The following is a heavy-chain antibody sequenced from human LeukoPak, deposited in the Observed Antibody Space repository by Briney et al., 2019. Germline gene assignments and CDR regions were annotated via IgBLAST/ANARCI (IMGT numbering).Heavy chain of an antibody. J-gene: IGHJ4*02. Sequence: SGTLSLTCAVSGGSISSSNWWSWVRQPPGKGLEWIGEIYHSGSTNYNPSLKSRVTISEDKSKNQFSLKLSSVTAADTAVYYCASRSPYYYDSAAYWGQGTLVTVSS. CDR3: ASRSPYYYDSAAY. CDR2: IYHSGST. D-gene: IGHD3-22*01. CDR1: GGSISSSNW. V-gene: IGHV4-4*02.